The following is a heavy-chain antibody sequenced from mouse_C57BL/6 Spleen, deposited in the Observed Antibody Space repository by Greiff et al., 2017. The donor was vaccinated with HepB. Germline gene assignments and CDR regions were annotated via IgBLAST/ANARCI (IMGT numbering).Heavy chain of an antibody. CDR3: ARDEVGPFDY. V-gene: IGHV3-6*01. D-gene: IGHD1-1*02. Sequence: VQLKESGPGLVKPSQSLSLTCSVTGYSITSGYYWNWIRQFPGNKLEWMGYISYDGSNNYNPSLKNRISITRDTSKNQFFLKLNSVTTEDTATYYCARDEVGPFDYWGQGTTLTVSS. CDR2: ISYDGSN. J-gene: IGHJ2*01. CDR1: GYSITSGYY.